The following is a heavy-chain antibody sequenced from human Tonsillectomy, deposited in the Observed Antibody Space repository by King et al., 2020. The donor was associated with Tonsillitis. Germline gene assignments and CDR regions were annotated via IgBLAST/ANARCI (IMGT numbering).Heavy chain of an antibody. CDR1: GFTFSSYN. J-gene: IGHJ4*02. D-gene: IGHD6-13*01. CDR2: ISSTSSYI. V-gene: IGHV3-21*01. Sequence: EVQLVESGGGLVKPGGSLRLSCAASGFTFSSYNMNWVRQAPGKGLDWVSSISSTSSYIYYADSVMGRFTISRDNAKNSLYLQMHSLRAEDTAVYYCAREAVSSWSPAGYFDYWGQGTLVTVSS. CDR3: AREAVSSWSPAGYFDY.